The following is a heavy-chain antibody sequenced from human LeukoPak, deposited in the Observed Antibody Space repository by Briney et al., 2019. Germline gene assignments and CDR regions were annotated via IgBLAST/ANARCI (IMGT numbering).Heavy chain of an antibody. CDR3: ARGAMVRGVTHDY. CDR2: ISGSGGST. J-gene: IGHJ4*02. V-gene: IGHV3-23*01. CDR1: GFTFSSYA. Sequence: PGGSLRLSCAASGFTFSSYAMSWVRQAPGKGLEWVSAISGSGGSTYYADSVKGRFTISRDNAKNSLYLQMNSLRAEDTAVYYCARGAMVRGVTHDYWGQGTLVTVSS. D-gene: IGHD3-10*01.